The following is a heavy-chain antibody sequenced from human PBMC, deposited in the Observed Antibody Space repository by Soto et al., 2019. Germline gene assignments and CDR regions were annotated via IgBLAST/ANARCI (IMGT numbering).Heavy chain of an antibody. V-gene: IGHV3-21*01. Sequence: EVQLVESGGGLVKPGGSLRLSCAASGFTFSSYSMNWVRQAPGKGLEWVSSISSSSSYIYYADSVKGRFTISRDNAKNSLYLQMNSLRAEDTAVYYCARARGYYDFWSGPFDYWGQGTLVTVSS. CDR3: ARARGYYDFWSGPFDY. CDR2: ISSSSSYI. D-gene: IGHD3-3*01. CDR1: GFTFSSYS. J-gene: IGHJ4*02.